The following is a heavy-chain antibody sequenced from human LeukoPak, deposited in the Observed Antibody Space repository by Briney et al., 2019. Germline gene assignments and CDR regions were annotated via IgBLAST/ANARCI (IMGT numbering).Heavy chain of an antibody. Sequence: GGSLRLSCAASGFTFSSYGMHWVRQAPGKGLEWVAVISYDGSNKYYADSAKGRFTISRDNSKNTLYLQMNSLRAEDTAVYYCAKDPPYSSSWYGYYYYYGMDVWGQGTTVTVSS. CDR2: ISYDGSNK. CDR3: AKDPPYSSSWYGYYYYYGMDV. J-gene: IGHJ6*02. D-gene: IGHD6-13*01. CDR1: GFTFSSYG. V-gene: IGHV3-30*18.